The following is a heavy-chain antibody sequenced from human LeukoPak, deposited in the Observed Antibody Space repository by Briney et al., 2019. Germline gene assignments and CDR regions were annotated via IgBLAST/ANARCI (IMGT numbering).Heavy chain of an antibody. J-gene: IGHJ4*02. V-gene: IGHV3-30*02. Sequence: GGSLRLSCAASGFPFSSYGMHWVRQAPGKGLEWVAVMWYGGSNKYYADAVKGRFTISRDNSKNTLYLQMNSLRAEDTAVYYCAKDLSYNRGHYFDYWGQGTLVTVSS. D-gene: IGHD1-14*01. CDR3: AKDLSYNRGHYFDY. CDR2: MWYGGSNK. CDR1: GFPFSSYG.